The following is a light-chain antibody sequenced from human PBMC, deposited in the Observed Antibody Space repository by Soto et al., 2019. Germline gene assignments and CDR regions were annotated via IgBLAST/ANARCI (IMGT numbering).Light chain of an antibody. CDR1: QSVSSSY. Sequence: EIVLTQSPGTLSLSPGERATLSCRASQSVSSSYLAWYQQKPGQAPRLLIYGASSRATGIPDRFSGSGSGTAFTLTISRLEPEDFAVYYCQQYGSPPTWTFGQGTKVEIK. V-gene: IGKV3-20*01. CDR3: QQYGSPPTWT. CDR2: GAS. J-gene: IGKJ1*01.